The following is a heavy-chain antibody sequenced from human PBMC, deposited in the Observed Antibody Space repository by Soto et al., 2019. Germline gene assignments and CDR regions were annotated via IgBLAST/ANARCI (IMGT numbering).Heavy chain of an antibody. J-gene: IGHJ4*02. CDR3: VRDLKGGSSWFWDYFDC. CDR2: ISYDGNNK. Sequence: QVQLVESGGGVVQPGRSLRLSCAASGFTFSSYAMHWVRQAPGKGLEWVAAISYDGNNKYYADSVKGRFTISRDNSKNTLFLQMNSLRTEDAAVYYCVRDLKGGSSWFWDYFDCWGQGTLVTVSS. CDR1: GFTFSSYA. V-gene: IGHV3-30-3*01. D-gene: IGHD6-13*01.